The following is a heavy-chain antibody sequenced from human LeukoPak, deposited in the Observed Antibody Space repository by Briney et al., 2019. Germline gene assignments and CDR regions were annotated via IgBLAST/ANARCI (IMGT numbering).Heavy chain of an antibody. CDR2: INHSGST. V-gene: IGHV4-34*01. D-gene: IGHD4/OR15-4a*01. J-gene: IGHJ4*02. CDR3: ARARGVRRAVNPPGALDY. CDR1: GGSFSGYY. Sequence: SETLSLTCAVYGGSFSGYYWSWIRQPPGKGLEWIGEINHSGSTNYNPSLKSRVTISVDTSKNQFSLKLSSVTAADTAVYYCARARGVRRAVNPPGALDYWGQGTLVTVSS.